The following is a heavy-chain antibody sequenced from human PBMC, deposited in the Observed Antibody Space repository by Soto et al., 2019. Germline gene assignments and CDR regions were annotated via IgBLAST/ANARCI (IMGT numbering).Heavy chain of an antibody. Sequence: SETLSLTCTVSGGSISSSSYYWGWIRQPPGKELEWIGSIYYSGSTYYNQSLKSRVTISVDTSKNQISLKLSSVTAADTSVYYCARQTRFSGSYYFDYWGQGTLVTVSS. J-gene: IGHJ4*02. CDR1: GGSISSSSYY. CDR2: IYYSGST. D-gene: IGHD1-26*01. CDR3: ARQTRFSGSYYFDY. V-gene: IGHV4-39*01.